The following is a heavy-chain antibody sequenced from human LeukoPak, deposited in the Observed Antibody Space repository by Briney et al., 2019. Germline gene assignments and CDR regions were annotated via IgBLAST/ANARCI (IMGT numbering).Heavy chain of an antibody. CDR2: IYYSGST. CDR3: ARDRGDYDFWSGYYPYHFDY. CDR1: GGSISSSSYY. D-gene: IGHD3-3*01. J-gene: IGHJ4*02. V-gene: IGHV4-39*07. Sequence: SGTLSLTCTVSGGSISSSSYYWGWIRQPPGKGLEWIGSIYYSGSTYYNPSLKSRVTISVDTSKNQFSLKLSSVTAADTAVYYCARDRGDYDFWSGYYPYHFDYWGQGTLVTVSS.